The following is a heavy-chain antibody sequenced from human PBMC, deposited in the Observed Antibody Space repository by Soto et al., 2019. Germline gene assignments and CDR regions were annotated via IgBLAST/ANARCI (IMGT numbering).Heavy chain of an antibody. CDR2: IKQDGSEK. D-gene: IGHD3-10*01. J-gene: IGHJ4*02. CDR1: GFTFSSYW. CDR3: AKNKMEGVDYFDY. V-gene: IGHV3-7*03. Sequence: EVQLVESRGGLVQPGGSLRLSCAASGFTFSSYWMSWVRQAPGKGLEWVANIKQDGSEKFYVDSVKGRFTISRDNAQNSLYLQMNSLRAEDTAVYFCAKNKMEGVDYFDYWGQGTLVTVSS.